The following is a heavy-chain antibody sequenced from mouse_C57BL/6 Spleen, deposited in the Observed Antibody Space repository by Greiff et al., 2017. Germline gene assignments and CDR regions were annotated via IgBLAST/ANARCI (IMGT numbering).Heavy chain of an antibody. J-gene: IGHJ3*01. CDR1: GYTFTSYW. Sequence: VQLQQPGAELVRPGSSVKLSCKASGYTFTSYWMHWVKQRPIQGLEWIGNIDPSDSETHYNQKFKDKATLTVDKSSSTAYMQLSSLTSEDSAVYYCARLGYEYDRGYWGQGTLVTVSA. V-gene: IGHV1-52*01. D-gene: IGHD2-4*01. CDR2: IDPSDSET. CDR3: ARLGYEYDRGY.